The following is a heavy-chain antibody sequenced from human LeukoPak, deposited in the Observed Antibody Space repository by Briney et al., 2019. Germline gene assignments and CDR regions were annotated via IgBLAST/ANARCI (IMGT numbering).Heavy chain of an antibody. CDR2: ISGSGGST. V-gene: IGHV3-23*01. J-gene: IGHJ4*02. CDR3: AKDVGGYSYAADN. CDR1: GFTFNSYA. D-gene: IGHD5-18*01. Sequence: AGGSLRLSCAASGFTFNSYAMSWVRQAPGKGLEWVSAISGSGGSTYYADSVKGRFTISRDNSKNTLYLQMNSLRAEDTALYNGAKDVGGYSYAADNWGRGTLVTVSS.